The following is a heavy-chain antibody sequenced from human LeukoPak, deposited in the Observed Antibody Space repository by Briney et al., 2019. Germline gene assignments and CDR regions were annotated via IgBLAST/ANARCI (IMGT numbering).Heavy chain of an antibody. CDR3: AKDRLPDSSGRYFDY. CDR2: IRYDGGNK. D-gene: IGHD3-22*01. Sequence: GGSLRLSCAASGFTFSSYGMHWVRQAPGKGLEWVAFIRYDGGNKYYADSVKGRFTISRDNSKNTLYLQMNSLRAEDTAVYYCAKDRLPDSSGRYFDYWGQGTLVTVSS. J-gene: IGHJ4*02. CDR1: GFTFSSYG. V-gene: IGHV3-30*02.